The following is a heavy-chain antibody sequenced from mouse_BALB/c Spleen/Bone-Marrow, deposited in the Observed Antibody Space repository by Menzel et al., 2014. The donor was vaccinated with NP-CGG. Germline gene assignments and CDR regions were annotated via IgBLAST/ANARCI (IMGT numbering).Heavy chain of an antibody. J-gene: IGHJ3*01. CDR3: AKNGGYDGWFSY. CDR1: GFSLTSYG. V-gene: IGHV2-5-1*01. Sequence: VQLQQSGPSLVQPSQSLSTTCTVSGFSLTSYGVHWVRQSPGKGLEWLGVIWRGGSTDYNAAFMSRLSITKDNSKSQVCFKMNSLQDDDTAIYYCAKNGGYDGWFSYLGQGTLVTISA. CDR2: IWRGGST. D-gene: IGHD2-14*01.